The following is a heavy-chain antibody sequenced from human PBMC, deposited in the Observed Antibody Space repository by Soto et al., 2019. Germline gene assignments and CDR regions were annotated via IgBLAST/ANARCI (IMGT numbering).Heavy chain of an antibody. Sequence: GSLRLSCAASGFSFSDYSMNWVRQAPGKGLEWLSYISRSGSLNYYADSVKGRFTIPRDNAKNSLYLEMNSVRDEDTAMCYCARDLEYSSSWYYYYGLDVWGHGTTVTVSS. CDR3: ARDLEYSSSWYYYYGLDV. V-gene: IGHV3-48*02. CDR1: GFSFSDYS. D-gene: IGHD6-6*01. J-gene: IGHJ6*02. CDR2: ISRSGSLN.